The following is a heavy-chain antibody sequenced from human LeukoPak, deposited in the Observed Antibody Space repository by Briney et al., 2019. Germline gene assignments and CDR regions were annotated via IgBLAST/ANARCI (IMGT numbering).Heavy chain of an antibody. D-gene: IGHD3-22*01. J-gene: IGHJ3*02. Sequence: PGGSLRLSCAASGFTFSSYWMSWVRQAPGKGLEWVANIKQDGSEKYYVDSVKGRSTISRDNAKNSLYLQMNSLRAEDTAVYYCARDGGGVVITSDAFDIWGQGTMVTVSS. CDR1: GFTFSSYW. CDR2: IKQDGSEK. V-gene: IGHV3-7*01. CDR3: ARDGGGVVITSDAFDI.